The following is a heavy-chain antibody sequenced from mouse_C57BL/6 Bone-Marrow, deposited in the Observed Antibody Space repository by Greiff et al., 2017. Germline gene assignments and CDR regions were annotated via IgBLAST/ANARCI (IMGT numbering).Heavy chain of an antibody. D-gene: IGHD3-2*02. CDR1: GYTFTDYN. V-gene: IGHV1-22*01. CDR2: INPNNGGT. J-gene: IGHJ4*01. CDR3: ARREDETAQAYYAMDY. Sequence: EVQLQQSGPELVKPGASVKMSCKASGYTFTDYNMHWVKQSHGKSLEWIGYINPNNGGTSYNQKFKGKATLTVNKSSSTAYMELRSLTSEDSAVYYCARREDETAQAYYAMDYWGQGTSVTVSS.